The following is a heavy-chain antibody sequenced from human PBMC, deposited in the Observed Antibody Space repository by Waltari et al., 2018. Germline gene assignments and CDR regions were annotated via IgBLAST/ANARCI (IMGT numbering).Heavy chain of an antibody. J-gene: IGHJ6*02. D-gene: IGHD6-13*01. CDR2: IIPIFGTA. Sequence: CKASGGTFSSYAISWVRQAPGQGLEWMGGIIPIFGTANYAQKFQGRVTITTDESTSTAYMELSSLRSEDTAVYYCARSLSSSWSMDVWGQGTTVTVSS. CDR1: GGTFSSYA. CDR3: ARSLSSSWSMDV. V-gene: IGHV1-69*05.